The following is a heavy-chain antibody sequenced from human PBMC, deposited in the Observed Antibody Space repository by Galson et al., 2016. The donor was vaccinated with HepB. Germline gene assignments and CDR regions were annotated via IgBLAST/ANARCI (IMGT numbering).Heavy chain of an antibody. J-gene: IGHJ4*02. CDR2: MYHTGST. V-gene: IGHV4-61*03. CDR3: ARAWRQWLVP. Sequence: ETLSLTCSLSGASVRTSNYYWDWIRQSPGKGLEWIGNMYHTGSTNYNPSLKSRVTLSIDTSKNHFFLNLTSVTAADTGVYYCARAWRQWLVPWGQGALVTVSS. D-gene: IGHD6-19*01. CDR1: GASVRTSNYY.